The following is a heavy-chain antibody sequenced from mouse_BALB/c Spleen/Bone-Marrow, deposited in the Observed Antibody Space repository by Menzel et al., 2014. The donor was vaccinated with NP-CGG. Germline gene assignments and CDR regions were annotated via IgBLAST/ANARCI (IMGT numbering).Heavy chain of an antibody. CDR1: GFTFSNYW. CDR3: TVPFGPGFDY. CDR2: IRLKSNNYAA. J-gene: IGHJ2*01. V-gene: IGHV6-6*02. Sequence: DVMLVESGGGLVQPGGSMKLSCVASGFTFSNYWMNWVRQSPEKGLEWVAEIRLKSNNYAAHYAESVKGRFTISRDDSKSSVYLQMNNLRAEDTGIYYCTVPFGPGFDYWGQGTTLTVSS.